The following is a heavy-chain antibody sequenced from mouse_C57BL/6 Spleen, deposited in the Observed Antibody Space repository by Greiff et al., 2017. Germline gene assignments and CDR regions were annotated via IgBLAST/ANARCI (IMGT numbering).Heavy chain of an antibody. D-gene: IGHD1-1*01. V-gene: IGHV1-55*01. CDR2: IYPGSGST. J-gene: IGHJ2*01. Sequence: QVQLQQPGAELVKPGASVKMSCKASGYTFTSYWITWVKQRPGQGLEWIGDIYPGSGSTNYNEKFKRKATLTVDTSSSPAYMQLSSLTSEDSAVYYCARSPTYGSSAYYFDYWGQGTTLTVSS. CDR3: ARSPTYGSSAYYFDY. CDR1: GYTFTSYW.